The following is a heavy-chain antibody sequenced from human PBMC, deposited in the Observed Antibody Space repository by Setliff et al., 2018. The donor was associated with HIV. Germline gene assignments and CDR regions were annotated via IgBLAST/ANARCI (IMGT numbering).Heavy chain of an antibody. CDR1: GFTFSSYS. D-gene: IGHD3-22*01. J-gene: IGHJ4*02. CDR3: ARDPPWNYDSSGYPYYFDY. V-gene: IGHV3-21*01. CDR2: VSPSGTYI. Sequence: PGGSLRLSCAASGFTFSSYSMNWVRQAPGKGLEWVSLVSPSGTYIHYADSLKGRFTISRDNAKNSLYLQMNSLRAEDTAVYYCARDPPWNYDSSGYPYYFDYWGQGTLVTVSS.